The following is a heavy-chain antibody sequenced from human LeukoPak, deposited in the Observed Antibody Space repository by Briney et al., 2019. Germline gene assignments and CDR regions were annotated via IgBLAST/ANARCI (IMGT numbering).Heavy chain of an antibody. J-gene: IGHJ4*02. CDR3: AREPYDSSGYYLLD. V-gene: IGHV1-2*02. CDR1: GYTFTSYD. CDR2: INPNSGGT. Sequence: ASVKVSCKASGYTFTSYDINWVRQATGQGLEWMGWINPNSGGTNYAQKFQGRVTMTRDTSISTAYMELSRLRSDDTAAYYCAREPYDSSGYYLLDWGQGTLVTVSS. D-gene: IGHD3-22*01.